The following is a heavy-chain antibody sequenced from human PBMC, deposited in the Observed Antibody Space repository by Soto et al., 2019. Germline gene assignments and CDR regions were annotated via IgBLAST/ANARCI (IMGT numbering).Heavy chain of an antibody. CDR3: ARTDTAMTTPFDF. CDR2: VDDSGAV. D-gene: IGHD5-18*01. J-gene: IGHJ4*02. V-gene: IGHV4-59*08. Sequence: QVQLQESGPGLVKPPETLSLTCTVSGGSISNFYWSWIRQSPGKGLEWIGYVDDSGAVNYNPSLKSRVSMSVDTSKNQVSLKMSSVTAADTAVYYCARTDTAMTTPFDFWGQGTLVTVSS. CDR1: GGSISNFY.